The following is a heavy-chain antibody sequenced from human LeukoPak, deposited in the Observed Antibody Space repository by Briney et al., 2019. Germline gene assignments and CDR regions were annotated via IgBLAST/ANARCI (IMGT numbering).Heavy chain of an antibody. V-gene: IGHV4-4*02. D-gene: IGHD1-1*01. CDR3: ARDESGTSAFDI. CDR1: GASITNNNNW. J-gene: IGHJ3*02. Sequence: SETLSLTCVVSGASITNNNNWWSWVRQPPGKGLEWIGEIHHAGSTNYSPSLKRRITMSLDKSKNQFSLRLSSVTAADTAVYYCARDESGTSAFDIWGQGTMVTVSS. CDR2: IHHAGST.